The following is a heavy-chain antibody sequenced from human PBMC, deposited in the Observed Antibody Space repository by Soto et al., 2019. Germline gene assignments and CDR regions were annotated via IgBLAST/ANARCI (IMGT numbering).Heavy chain of an antibody. J-gene: IGHJ6*02. CDR1: GGSISSSSYY. D-gene: IGHD3-22*01. CDR3: ASSYDSSGYYYHYYGMDV. V-gene: IGHV4-39*07. Sequence: SETMSLTCTVSGGSISSSSYYWGWIRQPPGKGLEWIGSIYYRGSTYYNPSLKSRVTMSVDTSKNPFSLTLSSVTAADTAVYYCASSYDSSGYYYHYYGMDVWGQATTVTVSS. CDR2: IYYRGST.